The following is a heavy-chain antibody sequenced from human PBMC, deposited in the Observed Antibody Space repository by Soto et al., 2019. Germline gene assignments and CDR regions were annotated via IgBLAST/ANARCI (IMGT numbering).Heavy chain of an antibody. CDR2: IIPIFGTA. CDR3: ARAGSDYYDSSGYSTPYGMDV. V-gene: IGHV1-69*13. J-gene: IGHJ6*02. CDR1: GGTFSSYA. Sequence: GASVKVSCKASGGTFSSYAISWVRQAPGQGLEWMGGIIPIFGTANYAQKFQGRVTITADESTSTAYMELSSLRSEDTAVYYCARAGSDYYDSSGYSTPYGMDVWGQGTTVTAP. D-gene: IGHD3-22*01.